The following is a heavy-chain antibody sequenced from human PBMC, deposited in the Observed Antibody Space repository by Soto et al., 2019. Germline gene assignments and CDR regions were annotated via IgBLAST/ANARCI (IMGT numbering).Heavy chain of an antibody. CDR1: GFTFSYYD. Sequence: EVQLVESGGALVPPGGSLRLSCAASGFTFSYYDMHWVRQAEGKGLEWVAAIGTSDDTYYADSVQGRFSIAREDAKDSLYLQMSSLRAEDTAVYYSARGLLGAIDYWGQATLVTVSS. J-gene: IGHJ4*02. CDR3: ARGLLGAIDY. D-gene: IGHD3-16*01. CDR2: IGTSDDT. V-gene: IGHV3-13*01.